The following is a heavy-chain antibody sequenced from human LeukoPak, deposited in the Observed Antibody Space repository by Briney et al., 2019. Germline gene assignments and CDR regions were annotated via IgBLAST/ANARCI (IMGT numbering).Heavy chain of an antibody. J-gene: IGHJ3*02. V-gene: IGHV3-20*04. CDR2: INWNGGNT. Sequence: PGGSLRLSCAASVFTFDDYGMSWVRQAPRKGLEWVSGINWNGGNTGYADSGKGQFTISRDNAKNSLYLKMNSLRAEDTALYSWARAYQLLQQYAFDIWGQGTMVTVSS. CDR3: ARAYQLLQQYAFDI. D-gene: IGHD2-2*01. CDR1: VFTFDDYG.